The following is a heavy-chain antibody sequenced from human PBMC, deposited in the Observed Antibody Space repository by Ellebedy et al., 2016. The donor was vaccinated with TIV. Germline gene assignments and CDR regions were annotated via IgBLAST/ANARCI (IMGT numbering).Heavy chain of an antibody. J-gene: IGHJ4*02. Sequence: GESLKISCAASGFTFTNHWMDWVRQDPGKGLEWVANINQDGSEKHYVDSVKGRFTISRDNAKNSLSLQMNSLSAEDTAVYYCTRDAVSDWGQGTLVTVSS. CDR3: TRDAVSD. V-gene: IGHV3-7*01. CDR1: GFTFTNHW. CDR2: INQDGSEK. D-gene: IGHD3-16*01.